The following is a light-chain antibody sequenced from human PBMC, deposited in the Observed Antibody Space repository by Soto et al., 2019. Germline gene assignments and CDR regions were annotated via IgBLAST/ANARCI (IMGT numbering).Light chain of an antibody. Sequence: QSVLTQPASVSGSPGQSITISCTGTSSDVGGYNYVSWYQQHPGKAPKLMIYEVSNRPSGVSSRFSGSKSGNTASLTISGLQAEDEADYYCSSYTRSSTLVVFGGGTQLTVL. J-gene: IGLJ2*01. CDR1: SSDVGGYNY. CDR2: EVS. V-gene: IGLV2-14*01. CDR3: SSYTRSSTLVV.